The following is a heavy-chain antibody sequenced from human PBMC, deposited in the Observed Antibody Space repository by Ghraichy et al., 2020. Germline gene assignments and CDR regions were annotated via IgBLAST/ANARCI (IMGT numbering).Heavy chain of an antibody. V-gene: IGHV4-39*01. J-gene: IGHJ4*02. CDR2: IYYSGST. CDR3: ARLAVILEWLFTYYFDY. D-gene: IGHD3-3*01. CDR1: CFSISSSSYY. Sequence: SETLSLTCTVSCFSISSSSYYLGWIRQPPGKGLEWIGSIYYSGSTYYNPSLKSRVTISVDTSKNQFSLKLSSVTAADTAVYYCARLAVILEWLFTYYFDYWGQGTLVTVSS.